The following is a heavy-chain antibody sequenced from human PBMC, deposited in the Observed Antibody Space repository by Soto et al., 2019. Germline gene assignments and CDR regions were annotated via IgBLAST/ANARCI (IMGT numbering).Heavy chain of an antibody. D-gene: IGHD3-10*01. Sequence: QVQLQESGPGLVKPSETLSLTCTVSGGSISSYYWSWIRQPPGKGLEWIGYIYYSGSTNYNPSLRSRGTISVDTSKNQFSRKLSSVTAADTAVYYCARLWGWFGDYWGQGTLVTVS. V-gene: IGHV4-59*08. CDR2: IYYSGST. CDR1: GGSISSYY. CDR3: ARLWGWFGDY. J-gene: IGHJ4*02.